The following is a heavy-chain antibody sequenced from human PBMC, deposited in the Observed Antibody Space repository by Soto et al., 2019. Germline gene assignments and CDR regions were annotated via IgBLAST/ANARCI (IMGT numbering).Heavy chain of an antibody. V-gene: IGHV1-69*13. CDR2: IIPIFGTE. J-gene: IGHJ4*02. Sequence: SVKVSCKASGGTFSSYAISWVRQAPGQGLEWMGGIIPIFGTENYAQKFQGRVTIAADDSTSTAYMELSSLRSEDTAVYYCAREARGYSGYDEGTFDYWGQGTLCTASS. CDR3: AREARGYSGYDEGTFDY. CDR1: GGTFSSYA. D-gene: IGHD5-12*01.